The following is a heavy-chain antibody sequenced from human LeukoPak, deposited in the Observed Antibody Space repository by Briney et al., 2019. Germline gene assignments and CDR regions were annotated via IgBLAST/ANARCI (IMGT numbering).Heavy chain of an antibody. CDR3: ARDPPYDFWSGYSDY. V-gene: IGHV1-69*05. CDR2: IIPIFGTA. Sequence: SVKVSCKASGGTFSSYAISWVRQAPGQGLEWMGGIIPIFGTANYAQKFQGRVTITRDTSASTAYMELSSLRSEDTAVYYCARDPPYDFWSGYSDYWGQGTLVTVSS. D-gene: IGHD3-3*01. J-gene: IGHJ4*02. CDR1: GGTFSSYA.